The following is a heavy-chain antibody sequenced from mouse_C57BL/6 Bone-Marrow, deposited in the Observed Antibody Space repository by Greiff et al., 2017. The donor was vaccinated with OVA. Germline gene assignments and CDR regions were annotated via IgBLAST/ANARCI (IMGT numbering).Heavy chain of an antibody. J-gene: IGHJ2*01. CDR1: GYAFTNYL. CDR2: INPGSGGT. D-gene: IGHD1-1*01. Sequence: VQLQQSGAELVRPGTSVKVSCKASGYAFTNYLIEWVKQRPGQGLEWIGVINPGSGGTNYNEKFKGKATLTADKSSSTAYMQLSSLTSEDSAVYFCAREGDYYYGSIYAFDYWGQGTTLTVSS. CDR3: AREGDYYYGSIYAFDY. V-gene: IGHV1-54*01.